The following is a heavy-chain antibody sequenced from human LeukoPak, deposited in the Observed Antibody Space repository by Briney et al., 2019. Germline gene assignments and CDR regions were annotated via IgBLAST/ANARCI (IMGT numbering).Heavy chain of an antibody. CDR1: GFTFSSYW. D-gene: IGHD5-12*01. Sequence: GGSLRLSCAASGFTFSSYWMHWVRQAPGKGLVWVSRINSDGSSTSYADSVKGRFTISRDNAKNTLYLQMNSLRAEDTAVYYCARVGSGYSGYDYDYWGQGTLVTVSS. J-gene: IGHJ4*02. CDR3: ARVGSGYSGYDYDY. CDR2: INSDGSST. V-gene: IGHV3-74*01.